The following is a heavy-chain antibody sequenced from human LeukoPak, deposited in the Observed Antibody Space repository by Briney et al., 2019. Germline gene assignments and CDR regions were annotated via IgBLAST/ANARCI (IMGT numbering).Heavy chain of an antibody. CDR2: INPNSGGT. J-gene: IGHJ4*02. V-gene: IGHV1-2*02. D-gene: IGHD6-13*01. CDR1: GYTFSAYS. Sequence: ASVKVSCKASGYTFSAYSVHWVPQAPGQGLEWMGWINPNSGGTNYAQKFQGRVTMTRDTSISTAYMELSRLRSDDTAVYYCAALLSIAAAGTDYWGQGTLVTVSS. CDR3: AALLSIAAAGTDY.